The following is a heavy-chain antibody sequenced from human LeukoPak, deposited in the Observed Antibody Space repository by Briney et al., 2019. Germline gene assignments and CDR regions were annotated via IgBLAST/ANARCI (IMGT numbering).Heavy chain of an antibody. CDR1: GDSISIYY. V-gene: IGHV4-59*01. CDR3: ASSNDYSDYYYMDV. Sequence: SESLSLTRAVPGDSISIYYWRWVRHPPRKGRERGGYIYFSGSTKYNPYPQSRANLSVDTTTNQFSLKLSSVTAADTAVYYCASSNDYSDYYYMDVWGKETTVTVSS. D-gene: IGHD4-11*01. CDR2: IYFSGST. J-gene: IGHJ6*03.